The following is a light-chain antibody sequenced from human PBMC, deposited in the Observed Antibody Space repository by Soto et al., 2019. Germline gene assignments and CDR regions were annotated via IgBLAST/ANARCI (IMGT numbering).Light chain of an antibody. Sequence: AIQMTQSPSSLSASVGDRVTITCRASQGIRTDLDWFQQKPGKAPKLLIYAASKLQSGVPARFSGSGSGTDFTLTISSLQPEDFATYYCLQKYFYPFPFGPGTKVDIK. CDR1: QGIRTD. CDR3: LQKYFYPFP. V-gene: IGKV1-6*01. J-gene: IGKJ3*01. CDR2: AAS.